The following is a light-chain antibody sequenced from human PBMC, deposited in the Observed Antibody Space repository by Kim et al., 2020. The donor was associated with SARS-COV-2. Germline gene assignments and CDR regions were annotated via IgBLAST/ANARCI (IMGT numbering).Light chain of an antibody. Sequence: PGEGVTPSCRGSQSVSSSYLTWYQQKPGQAPRLHIYGASSRATGIPARFSGSGSGTDFTLTISSLQPEDFAVYYCQQDYNLLTFGGGTKVDIK. CDR2: GAS. V-gene: IGKV3D-7*01. CDR3: QQDYNLLT. CDR1: QSVSSSY. J-gene: IGKJ4*01.